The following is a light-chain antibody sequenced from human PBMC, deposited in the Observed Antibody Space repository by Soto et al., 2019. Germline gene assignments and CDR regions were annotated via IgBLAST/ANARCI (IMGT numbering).Light chain of an antibody. CDR1: QSLLSGGGNTY. CDR3: MQILQTPHT. V-gene: IGKV2-28*01. J-gene: IGKJ2*01. Sequence: DIVMTQSPLSLPVTPGEPASISCTSSQSLLSGGGNTYLNWYQQKPGQSPQLLIYLISNRASGVPDRFSGSGSCTSFTLKISRVEAEDVGIYYCMQILQTPHTFGQGTRLEI. CDR2: LIS.